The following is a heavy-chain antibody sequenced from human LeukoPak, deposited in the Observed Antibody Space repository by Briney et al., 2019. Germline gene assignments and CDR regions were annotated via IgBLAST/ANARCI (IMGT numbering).Heavy chain of an antibody. V-gene: IGHV4-34*01. D-gene: IGHD2-15*01. Sequence: SETLSLTCAVYGGSFSGYYWSWIRQPPGKGLEWIGEINHSGSTNYNPSLKSRVTISVDTSKNRFSLKLSSVTAADTAVYYCARLTEVVAAGGYYFDYWGQGTLVTVSS. CDR1: GGSFSGYY. J-gene: IGHJ4*02. CDR2: INHSGST. CDR3: ARLTEVVAAGGYYFDY.